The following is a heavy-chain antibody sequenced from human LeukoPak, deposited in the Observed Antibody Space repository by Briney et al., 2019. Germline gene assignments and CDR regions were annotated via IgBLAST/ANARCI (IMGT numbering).Heavy chain of an antibody. Sequence: PSETLSLTCSVSGASISDSYWTWIRQPPGKTPEWIGCIYYTGDNDYNPSLKSRVTMSVDTSKSHLSLKLTSVTAADTAVYYCAREVGVGLDWFDPWGQGTLLTVSS. CDR3: AREVGVGLDWFDP. D-gene: IGHD3-10*01. V-gene: IGHV4-59*12. CDR2: IYYTGDN. CDR1: GASISDSY. J-gene: IGHJ5*02.